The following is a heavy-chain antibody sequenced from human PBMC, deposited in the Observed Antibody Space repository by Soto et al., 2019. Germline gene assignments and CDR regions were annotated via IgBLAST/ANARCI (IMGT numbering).Heavy chain of an antibody. CDR2: IIPIFGTA. V-gene: IGHV1-69*13. CDR1: GGTFSSYA. Sequence: GASVKVSCKASGGTFSSYAISWVRQAPGQGLEWMGGIIPIFGTANYAQKFQGRVTITADESTSTAYMELSSLRSEDTAVYHCARVRATAVAGTRILDYWGQGTLVTVSS. D-gene: IGHD6-19*01. CDR3: ARVRATAVAGTRILDY. J-gene: IGHJ4*02.